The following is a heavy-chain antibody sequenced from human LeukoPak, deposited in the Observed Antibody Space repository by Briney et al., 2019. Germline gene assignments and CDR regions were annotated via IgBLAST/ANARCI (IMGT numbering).Heavy chain of an antibody. CDR1: GFTFSSYG. CDR2: IRYDGSNK. CDR3: AKGVVPAAISYNWFDP. Sequence: GGSLRLSCAASGFTFSSYGMHWVRQAPGKGLEWVAFIRYDGSNKYYADSVKGRFTISRDNSKNTLYLQMNSLRAEDTAVYYCAKGVVPAAISYNWFDPWGQGTLVTVSS. J-gene: IGHJ5*02. V-gene: IGHV3-30*02. D-gene: IGHD2-2*01.